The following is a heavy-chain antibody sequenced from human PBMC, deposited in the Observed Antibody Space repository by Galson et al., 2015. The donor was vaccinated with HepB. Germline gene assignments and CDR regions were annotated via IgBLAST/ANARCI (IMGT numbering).Heavy chain of an antibody. CDR1: GFTFSNYA. J-gene: IGHJ4*01. CDR3: ARDRCSSISCYSFKY. V-gene: IGHV3-21*01. CDR2: ISSSSGYI. D-gene: IGHD2-2*02. Sequence: SLRLSCAASGFTFSNYAMSWVRQAPGKGLEWVSSISSSSGYIYYADSVKGRFTISRDNAKNSLYLQMNSLRAEDTAVYYCARDRCSSISCYSFKYWGHGTLVTVSS.